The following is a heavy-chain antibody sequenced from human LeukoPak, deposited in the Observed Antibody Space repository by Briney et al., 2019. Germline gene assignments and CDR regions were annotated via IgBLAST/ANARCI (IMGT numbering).Heavy chain of an antibody. V-gene: IGHV4-59*01. Sequence: SETLSLTCTVSGGSISSYYWSWIRQPPGKGLEWIGYIYYGGSTNYNPSLKSRVTISVDTSKNQFSLKLSSVTAADTAVYYCARSPKSIAAQPLLFDYWGLGTLVTVSS. D-gene: IGHD2-2*01. CDR3: ARSPKSIAAQPLLFDY. CDR1: GGSISSYY. J-gene: IGHJ4*02. CDR2: IYYGGST.